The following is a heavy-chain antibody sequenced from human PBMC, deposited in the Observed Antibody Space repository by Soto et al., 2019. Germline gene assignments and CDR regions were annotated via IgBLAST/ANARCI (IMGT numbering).Heavy chain of an antibody. CDR2: ITPKSGAP. V-gene: IGHV1-2*02. J-gene: IGHJ3*02. Sequence: QEQLVQSGAEVKKPGASVRVSFKTSGYTFTNYYIHWVRQAPGQGPEWMGWITPKSGAPNYAQKIQGRVPMTRETSISTAYMDLSRLTSDDTAVYYCARDRYYASSGGAIDIWGQGTMVTVSS. CDR3: ARDRYYASSGGAIDI. D-gene: IGHD3-22*01. CDR1: GYTFTNYY.